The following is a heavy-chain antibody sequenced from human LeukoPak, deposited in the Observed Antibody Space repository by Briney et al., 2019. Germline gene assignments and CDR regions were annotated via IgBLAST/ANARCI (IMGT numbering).Heavy chain of an antibody. CDR1: GYSISSGYY. D-gene: IGHD3-16*01. J-gene: IGHJ4*02. CDR2: ICHSGST. V-gene: IGHV4-38-2*01. Sequence: KPSETLSLTCAVSGYSISSGYYWGWIRQHPGEGLEWIGNICHSGSTYYNPSLKSRVTISVDTSKNQFSLKLSSVTAADTAVYYCAQQSLRSPDYWGQGTLVTVSS. CDR3: AQQSLRSPDY.